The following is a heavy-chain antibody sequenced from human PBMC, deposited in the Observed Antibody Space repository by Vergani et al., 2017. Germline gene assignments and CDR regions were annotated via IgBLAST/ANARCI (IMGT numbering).Heavy chain of an antibody. V-gene: IGHV3-66*02. J-gene: IGHJ3*02. CDR2: INIGGRT. CDR3: ARGMTTETTDLDGFDI. D-gene: IGHD4-17*01. Sequence: LVESGGGLVQPGGSLRLSCAASSFSVSSHYMTWVRQAPGKGLEWVSTINIGGRTSYADSVKGRLTLTRDDSKNTLHLRMNSLRPEDTAVYYCARGMTTETTDLDGFDIWGQGTMVSVSS. CDR1: SFSVSSHY.